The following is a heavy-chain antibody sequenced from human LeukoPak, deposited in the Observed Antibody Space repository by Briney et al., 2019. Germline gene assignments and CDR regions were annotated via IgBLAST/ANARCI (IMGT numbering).Heavy chain of an antibody. CDR3: ARESPVAAVGRSWFDP. D-gene: IGHD6-13*01. CDR1: GFTFSSYA. J-gene: IGHJ5*02. Sequence: GGSLRLSCAASGFTFSSYAMSWVRQAPGKGLEWVSTISGGGVTTYYADSVKGRLTISRDNSKNTVSLQMNSLRDDDTAVYFCARESPVAAVGRSWFDPWGQGTLVTVSS. V-gene: IGHV3-23*01. CDR2: ISGGGVTT.